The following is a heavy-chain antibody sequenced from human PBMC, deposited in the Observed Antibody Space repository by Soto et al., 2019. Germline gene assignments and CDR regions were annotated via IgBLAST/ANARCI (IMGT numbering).Heavy chain of an antibody. J-gene: IGHJ4*02. Sequence: GGSLRLFCAPSGFTFSSYAMSWVRQAPGKGLEWVSSISAGGGNTYYADSVKGRFTISRDNSQKTLFLQMDSLRAEDTATYYCAKGSKPRGAHYFDYWGQGTLVTVSS. V-gene: IGHV3-23*01. CDR3: AKGSKPRGAHYFDY. CDR1: GFTFSSYA. CDR2: ISAGGGNT. D-gene: IGHD3-10*01.